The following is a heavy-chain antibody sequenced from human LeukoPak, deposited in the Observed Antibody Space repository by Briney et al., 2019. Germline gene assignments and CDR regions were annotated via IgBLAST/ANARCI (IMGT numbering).Heavy chain of an antibody. J-gene: IGHJ6*04. CDR1: GYTFTSYG. D-gene: IGHD3-10*01. Sequence: ASVKVSCKASGYTFTSYGISWVGQAPGQGLEWMGWISAYNGNTNYAQKLQGRVTMTTDTSTSTAYMELRSLRSDDTAVYYCATASAGHYYYGMDVWGKGTTVTVSS. CDR2: ISAYNGNT. CDR3: ATASAGHYYYGMDV. V-gene: IGHV1-18*04.